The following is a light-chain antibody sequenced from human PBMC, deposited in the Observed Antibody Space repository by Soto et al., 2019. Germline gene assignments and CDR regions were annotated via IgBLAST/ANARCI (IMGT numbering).Light chain of an antibody. V-gene: IGKV3-20*01. J-gene: IGKJ4*01. CDR1: QSVSSSY. CDR2: GAS. Sequence: EFVLTQSPGTLSLSPGESVTLSCRASQSVSSSYLAWYQQKPGQAPRILIYGASTRATGIPDRFSGSGSGTDFTLNISRLAPEDFAVYYCQQYGSSPPLTLGGGTKVEIK. CDR3: QQYGSSPPLT.